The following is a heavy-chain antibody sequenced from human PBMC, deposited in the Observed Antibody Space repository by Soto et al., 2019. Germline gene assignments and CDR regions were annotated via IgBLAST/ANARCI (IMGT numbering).Heavy chain of an antibody. V-gene: IGHV3-7*05. D-gene: IGHD6-6*01. J-gene: IGHJ6*02. CDR1: GFTFSSYW. CDR3: ARWAARYYYYGMDV. CDR2: IKQDGSEK. Sequence: EVQLVESGGGLVQPGGSLRLSCAASGFTFSSYWMSWVRQAPGKGLEWVANIKQDGSEKYYVDSVKGRFTISRDNAKNLLYLQMNSLRAEDTAVYYCARWAARYYYYGMDVWGQGTTVTVPS.